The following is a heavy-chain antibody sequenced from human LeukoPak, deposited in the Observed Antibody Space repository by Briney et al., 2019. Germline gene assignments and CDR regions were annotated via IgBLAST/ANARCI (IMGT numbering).Heavy chain of an antibody. CDR1: GGTFSSYA. Sequence: ASVKVSCKASGGTFSSYAISWVRQAPGQGLEWMGGIIPIFGTANYAQKFQGRVTITTDESTSTAYMELSSLISEDTAVYYCASGDYTSGWYWNYWGQGTLVTVSS. J-gene: IGHJ4*02. CDR3: ASGDYTSGWYWNY. CDR2: IIPIFGTA. V-gene: IGHV1-69*05. D-gene: IGHD6-19*01.